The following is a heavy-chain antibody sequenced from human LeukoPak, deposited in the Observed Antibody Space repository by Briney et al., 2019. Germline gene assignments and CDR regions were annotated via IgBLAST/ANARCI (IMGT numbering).Heavy chain of an antibody. V-gene: IGHV3-48*03. CDR3: ARDTNTYYYDSSGYYYKPSFDY. Sequence: PGGSLRLSCAASGFTFSSYEMNWVRQAPGKGLEWVSYISSSGSTIYYADSVKGRFTISRDNAKNSLYLQINSLRAEDTAVYYCARDTNTYYYDSSGYYYKPSFDYWGQGTLVTVSS. D-gene: IGHD3-22*01. CDR1: GFTFSSYE. J-gene: IGHJ4*02. CDR2: ISSSGSTI.